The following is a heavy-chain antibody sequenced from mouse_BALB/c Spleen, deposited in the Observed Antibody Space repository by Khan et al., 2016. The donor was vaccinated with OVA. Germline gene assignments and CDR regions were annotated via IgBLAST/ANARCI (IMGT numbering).Heavy chain of an antibody. CDR2: IRSGGTT. Sequence: QVQLKESGPGLVQPSQSLSITCTVSGFSLNTYGIHWIRQSQGKGLEWLGVIRSGGTTDYNGAFISRLNITKDNSKSQVFFKMNSLQADDTALYFCARKSYMYDFTYWGQGTLVTVSA. CDR3: ARKSYMYDFTY. V-gene: IGHV2-2*01. J-gene: IGHJ3*01. CDR1: GFSLNTYG. D-gene: IGHD2-14*01.